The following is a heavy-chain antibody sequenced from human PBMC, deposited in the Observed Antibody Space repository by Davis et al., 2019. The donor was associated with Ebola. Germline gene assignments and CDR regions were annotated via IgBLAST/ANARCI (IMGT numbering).Heavy chain of an antibody. Sequence: SVKVSCKASGGTFSSYAISWVRQAPGQGLEWMGGIIPIFGTSNYAQKFQGRVTITADKSTSTAYMELSRLRSEDTAVYYCARDGHKYSSSSLSYYYYGMDVWGQGTTVTVSS. CDR1: GGTFSSYA. CDR2: IIPIFGTS. V-gene: IGHV1-69*06. D-gene: IGHD6-6*01. CDR3: ARDGHKYSSSSLSYYYYGMDV. J-gene: IGHJ6*02.